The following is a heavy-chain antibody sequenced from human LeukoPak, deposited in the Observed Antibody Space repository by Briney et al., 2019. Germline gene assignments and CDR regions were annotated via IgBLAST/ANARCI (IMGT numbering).Heavy chain of an antibody. Sequence: GASVKVSCKASGGTFISYAISWVRQAPGQGLEWMGGIIPIFGTANYAQKFQGRVTITADESTSTAYMELSSLRSEDTAVYYCASGGGSGSYYNVGYYYYYMDVWGKGTTVTISS. CDR1: GGTFISYA. CDR2: IIPIFGTA. D-gene: IGHD3-10*01. V-gene: IGHV1-69*13. J-gene: IGHJ6*03. CDR3: ASGGGSGSYYNVGYYYYYMDV.